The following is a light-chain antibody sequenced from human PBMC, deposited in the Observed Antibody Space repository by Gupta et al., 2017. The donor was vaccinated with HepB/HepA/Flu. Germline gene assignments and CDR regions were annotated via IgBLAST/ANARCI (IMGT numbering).Light chain of an antibody. V-gene: IGLV2-8*01. Sequence: QSALTQPPPASGSPGQSVTISCTGTSSDVRDYNYASWYQQHPRRAPKLMIYEFTNRPSGFPDRFSGSKSCDTASLTFSGLQSEDEADSYCSSYAVTNSLVFGGGTKLTVL. J-gene: IGLJ3*02. CDR1: SSDVRDYNY. CDR3: SSYAVTNSLV. CDR2: EFT.